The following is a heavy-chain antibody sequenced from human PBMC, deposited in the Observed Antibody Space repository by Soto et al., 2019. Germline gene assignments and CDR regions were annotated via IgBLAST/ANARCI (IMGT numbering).Heavy chain of an antibody. J-gene: IGHJ4*02. CDR1: GFTFSNYV. CDR3: AKLPLVLALGSDY. D-gene: IGHD3-10*01. CDR2: ISGSGDNT. Sequence: EVHLLDSGGGLVQPGGSLSLSCAASGFTFSNYVMSWVRQAPGKGLEWVSSISGSGDNTYYADSVKGRFTISRDNSKNTLFLQMTSLRAEDTAVYYCAKLPLVLALGSDYWRQGTLGSVSS. V-gene: IGHV3-23*01.